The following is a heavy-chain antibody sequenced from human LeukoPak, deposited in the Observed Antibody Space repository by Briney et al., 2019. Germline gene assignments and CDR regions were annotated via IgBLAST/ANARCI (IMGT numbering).Heavy chain of an antibody. V-gene: IGHV3-7*01. CDR2: IKQDGNEK. J-gene: IGHJ6*02. D-gene: IGHD4-17*01. Sequence: GGSLRLSCAASGFTFSSYWMSWVRQAPGKGLEWVANIKQDGNEKYYVDSVKGRFTISRDNAKNSLYLQMNSLRAEDTAVYYCARGSHDYGYRIGWEDYYYGMDVWGQGTTVTVSS. CDR3: ARGSHDYGYRIGWEDYYYGMDV. CDR1: GFTFSSYW.